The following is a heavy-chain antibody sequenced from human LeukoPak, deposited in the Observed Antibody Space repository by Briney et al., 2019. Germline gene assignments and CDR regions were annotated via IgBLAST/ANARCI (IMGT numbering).Heavy chain of an antibody. Sequence: ASVNLSCTSSGSSFTTYGITWLRQAPGQGLGWMGGSSSCNGNTNYARKLQGRITMTTGTSTNSAYMELRSLRPDDTAVCYCATLIENRTWSRVFDIWGQGTMVTVSS. V-gene: IGHV1-18*01. J-gene: IGHJ3*02. CDR2: SSSCNGNT. CDR3: ATLIENRTWSRVFDI. CDR1: GSSFTTYG. D-gene: IGHD2/OR15-2a*01.